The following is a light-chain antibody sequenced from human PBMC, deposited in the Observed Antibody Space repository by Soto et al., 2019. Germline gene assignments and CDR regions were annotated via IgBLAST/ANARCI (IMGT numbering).Light chain of an antibody. V-gene: IGKV3-20*01. CDR2: ETS. Sequence: EIVLTQSPGTLSLSPGERATLSCRASQSVNSNYLAWYQQKPGQAPRLLMYETSTRATGIPDRFSGSGSGTDFTLTISRLEPEDVAVYYCQHYGDSSWTVGQGTKVDIK. CDR1: QSVNSNY. J-gene: IGKJ1*01. CDR3: QHYGDSSWT.